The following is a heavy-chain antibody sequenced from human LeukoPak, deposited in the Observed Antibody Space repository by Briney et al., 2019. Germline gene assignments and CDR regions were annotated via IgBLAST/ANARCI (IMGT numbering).Heavy chain of an antibody. V-gene: IGHV4-59*01. Sequence: PSETLSLTCSVSGGSMSNYDWSWIRQPPGKGLEWIGYIYYSGSTHYNPSLKSRVTRSVDTSKNQFSLNLRSVTAADTAMYYCARGGPRLYYYYMDVWGKGTTVTISS. CDR2: IYYSGST. J-gene: IGHJ6*03. CDR3: ARGGPRLYYYYMDV. D-gene: IGHD3-22*01. CDR1: GGSMSNYD.